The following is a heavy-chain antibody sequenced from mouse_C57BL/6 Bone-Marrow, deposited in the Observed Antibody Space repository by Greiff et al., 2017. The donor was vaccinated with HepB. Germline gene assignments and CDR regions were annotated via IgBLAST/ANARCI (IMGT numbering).Heavy chain of an antibody. CDR3: ASSHYYGSSWFAY. J-gene: IGHJ3*01. V-gene: IGHV2-6*01. Sequence: VKRVESGPGLVAPSQSLSITCTVSGFSLTSYGVDWVRQSPGKGLEWLGVIWGVGSTNYNSALKSRLSISKDNSKSQVFLKMNSLQTDDTAMYYCASSHYYGSSWFAYWGQGTLVTVSA. CDR1: GFSLTSYG. D-gene: IGHD1-1*01. CDR2: IWGVGST.